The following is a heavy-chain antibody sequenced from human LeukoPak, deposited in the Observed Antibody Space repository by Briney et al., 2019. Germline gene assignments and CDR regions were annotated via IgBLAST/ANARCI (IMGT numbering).Heavy chain of an antibody. Sequence: ASVKVSFRASGSTFTNYYMHWVRQAPGQGLEWMGIINPSGGSTTYAQKFQDRVTMTRDMSTSTVYMELSSLRSEDTAVYYCARNRWLDCWGQGTLVTVPS. D-gene: IGHD5-24*01. CDR3: ARNRWLDC. CDR2: INPSGGST. J-gene: IGHJ4*02. V-gene: IGHV1-46*01. CDR1: GSTFTNYY.